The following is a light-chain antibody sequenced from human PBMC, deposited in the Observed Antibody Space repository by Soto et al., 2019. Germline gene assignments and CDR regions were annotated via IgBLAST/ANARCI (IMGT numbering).Light chain of an antibody. Sequence: QSALTQPASVSGSLGQSITIPCTGTSRDVGSYNYISWYQQHPGRAPKLIIYEVTNRPSGVSNRFSGSKSGYTASLTISGLQADDEADYYCNSFTSFNTRVFGTGTKLTVL. J-gene: IGLJ1*01. CDR3: NSFTSFNTRV. CDR2: EVT. V-gene: IGLV2-14*01. CDR1: SRDVGSYNY.